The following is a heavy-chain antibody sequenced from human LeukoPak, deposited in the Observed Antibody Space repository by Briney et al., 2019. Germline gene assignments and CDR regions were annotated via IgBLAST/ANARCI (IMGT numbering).Heavy chain of an antibody. D-gene: IGHD3-22*01. CDR1: GFMFDDYS. Sequence: GGSLRLSCAASGFMFDDYSMHWVRQAPGKGLEWVSLISWDGGSTHYADSVKGRFTISRDNAKNSLYLQMNSLRAEDTALYYCARGGYYDSSGSSPEVDYWGQGTLVTVSS. CDR3: ARGGYYDSSGSSPEVDY. J-gene: IGHJ4*02. CDR2: ISWDGGST. V-gene: IGHV3-43*01.